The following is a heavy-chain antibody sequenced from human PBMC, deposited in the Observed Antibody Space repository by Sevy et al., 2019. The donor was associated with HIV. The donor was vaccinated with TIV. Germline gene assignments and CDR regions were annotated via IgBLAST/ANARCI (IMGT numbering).Heavy chain of an antibody. V-gene: IGHV3-21*01. CDR2: ISSSSSYI. CDR3: ARSLSGSSYYYYGMDV. D-gene: IGHD1-26*01. CDR1: GFTFSSYS. J-gene: IGHJ6*02. Sequence: GGSLRLSCAASGFTFSSYSMNWVRQAPGKGLEWVSSISSSSSYIYYADSVKGRFTISRDNAKNSLYLQMSSLRAEDTAVYYCARSLSGSSYYYYGMDVWGQGTTVTVSS.